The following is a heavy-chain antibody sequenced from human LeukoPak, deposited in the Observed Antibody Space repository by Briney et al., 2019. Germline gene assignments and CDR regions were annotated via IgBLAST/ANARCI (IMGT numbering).Heavy chain of an antibody. V-gene: IGHV1-2*04. Sequence: ASVTVSCKASGYTFTGYYMHWVRQAPGQGLEWMGWINPNSGGTNYAQKFQGWVTMTRDTSISTAYMKLSRLRSDDTAVYYCARERMSTAAAGTQYDAFDIWGQGTMVTASS. J-gene: IGHJ3*02. CDR2: INPNSGGT. D-gene: IGHD6-13*01. CDR3: ARERMSTAAAGTQYDAFDI. CDR1: GYTFTGYY.